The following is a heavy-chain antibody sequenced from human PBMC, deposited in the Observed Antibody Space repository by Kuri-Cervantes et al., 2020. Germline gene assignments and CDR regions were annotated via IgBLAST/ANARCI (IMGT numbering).Heavy chain of an antibody. D-gene: IGHD6-13*01. CDR3: ARGYWAAAGYNWFDP. Sequence: SETLSLTCTVSGGSISSSSYYWGWIRQPPGKRLEWIGSIYYSGSTYYNPSLKSRVTISVDTSKNQFSLKLSSVTAADTAVYYCARGYWAAAGYNWFDPWGQGTLVTVSS. CDR1: GGSISSSSYY. J-gene: IGHJ5*02. V-gene: IGHV4-39*07. CDR2: IYYSGST.